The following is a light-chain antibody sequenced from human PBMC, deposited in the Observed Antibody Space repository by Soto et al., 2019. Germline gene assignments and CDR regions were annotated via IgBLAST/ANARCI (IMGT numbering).Light chain of an antibody. CDR3: SSYTTSNTRQIV. V-gene: IGLV2-14*03. CDR2: DVT. CDR1: SSDICGYNY. Sequence: QSVLTQPASVSGSPGQSITISCPGNSSDICGYNYVSWYQHHPGKAPKLIIYDVTNRPSGVSKPFSGSKSGNTASLTISGLQPEDEADYYCSSYTTSNTRQIVFGTGTKVTVL. J-gene: IGLJ1*01.